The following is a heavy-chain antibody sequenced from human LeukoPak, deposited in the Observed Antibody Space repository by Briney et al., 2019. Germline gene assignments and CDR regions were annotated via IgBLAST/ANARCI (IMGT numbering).Heavy chain of an antibody. CDR1: GFTFSSYA. J-gene: IGHJ4*02. Sequence: GGSLRLSCAASGFTFSSYAMTWVRQVPGKGLEWVSTISVSGGATYYADSVKGRFTISRDNSKNTLYLQMNSLRAEDAAVYYCAKDNYNYDSGGYYLVDYWGQGTLVTVSS. V-gene: IGHV3-23*01. CDR2: ISVSGGAT. D-gene: IGHD3-22*01. CDR3: AKDNYNYDSGGYYLVDY.